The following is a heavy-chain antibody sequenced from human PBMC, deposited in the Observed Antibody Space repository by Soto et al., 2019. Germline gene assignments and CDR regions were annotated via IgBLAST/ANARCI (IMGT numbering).Heavy chain of an antibody. CDR3: AIPVVIPSHAEYFQH. J-gene: IGHJ1*01. D-gene: IGHD3-22*01. V-gene: IGHV1-69*01. CDR2: SIPIFGTA. Sequence: QVQLVQSGAEVKKPGSSVKVSCKASGGTFSSYAIIWVRQAPGQGLEWMGGSIPIFGTANYAQKFQGRVTITADESTSTAYMELSSLRSEDTAVYYCAIPVVIPSHAEYFQHWGQGTLVTVSS. CDR1: GGTFSSYA.